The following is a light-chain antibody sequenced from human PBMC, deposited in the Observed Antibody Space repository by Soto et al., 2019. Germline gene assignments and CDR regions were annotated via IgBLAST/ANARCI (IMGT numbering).Light chain of an antibody. V-gene: IGLV1-51*01. CDR1: SSNIGTNY. J-gene: IGLJ1*01. CDR2: DND. Sequence: QSVLTQPPSVSGAPGQKVTISCSGSSSNIGTNYVSWYQQLPGTAPKHLIYDNDTRPPGIPDRFSASTSGTSATLGITGLQTGDEADYYCGTCDGSLSADVFGTGTKLTVL. CDR3: GTCDGSLSADV.